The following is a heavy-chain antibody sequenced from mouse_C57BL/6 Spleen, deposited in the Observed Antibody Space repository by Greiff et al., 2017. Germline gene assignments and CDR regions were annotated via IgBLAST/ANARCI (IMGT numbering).Heavy chain of an antibody. D-gene: IGHD1-1*01. Sequence: QVQLQQSGAELMKPGASVKLSCKATGYPFTGYWIAWVKPRPGHGLAWIGEILPGSGSTHYNEKFKGKATFTADPSSNTAYMQLSSLATEDSAIYYWARRGSGFDYWGQGTTLTVSS. CDR2: ILPGSGST. V-gene: IGHV1-9*01. CDR3: ARRGSGFDY. J-gene: IGHJ2*01. CDR1: GYPFTGYW.